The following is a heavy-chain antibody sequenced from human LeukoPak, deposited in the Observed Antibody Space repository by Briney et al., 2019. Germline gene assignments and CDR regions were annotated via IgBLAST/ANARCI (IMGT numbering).Heavy chain of an antibody. Sequence: GGSLRLSCAASGFTFSSYSMNWVRQAPGKGLEWVSSISSSSSYIYYADSVKGRFTISRDNAKNSLYLQMNSLRAEDTAVYYCASSIVGAFCFDYWGQGTLVTVSS. D-gene: IGHD1-26*01. CDR2: ISSSSSYI. CDR1: GFTFSSYS. CDR3: ASSIVGAFCFDY. V-gene: IGHV3-21*01. J-gene: IGHJ4*02.